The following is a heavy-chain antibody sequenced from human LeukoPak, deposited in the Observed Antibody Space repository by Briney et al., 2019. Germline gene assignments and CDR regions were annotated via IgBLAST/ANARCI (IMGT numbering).Heavy chain of an antibody. J-gene: IGHJ4*02. V-gene: IGHV1-69*05. CDR2: IIPIFGTA. CDR3: AVEWELLGYYFDY. D-gene: IGHD1-26*01. Sequence: XXKAXGGTFSSYAIXWVRQAPGQGLEWMGRIIPIFGTANYAQKFQGRVTITTDESTSTAYMELSSLRSEDTAVYYCAVEWELLGYYFDYWGQGTLVTVSS. CDR1: GGTFSSYA.